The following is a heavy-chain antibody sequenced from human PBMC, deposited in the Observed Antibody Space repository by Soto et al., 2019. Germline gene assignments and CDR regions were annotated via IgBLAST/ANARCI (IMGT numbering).Heavy chain of an antibody. J-gene: IGHJ4*02. CDR1: WFSLGASEVC. D-gene: IGHD3-22*01. Sequence: SGSTLVNPPQTLTLACTFSWFSLGASEVCVSCIRQPPGKALEGLARIDWDDEKFYSTYLNTRLTISKETSKNQVVLTMTNMDPVDTATYYCARMRLTEDTYDYYYYLDYWGQGTPVTVSS. CDR3: ARMRLTEDTYDYYYYLDY. CDR2: IDWDDEK. V-gene: IGHV2-70*17.